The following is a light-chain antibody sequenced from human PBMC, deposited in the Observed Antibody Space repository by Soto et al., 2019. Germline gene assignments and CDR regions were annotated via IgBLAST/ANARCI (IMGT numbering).Light chain of an antibody. CDR3: QQYNNWPQT. Sequence: VMTQFPASLCVSPGERATLSCRASESVRSNLAWYQQRPGQAPRLLIYGASTRATDIPARFSGSGSGTEFTLTISGLQSEDFAVYYCQQYNNWPQTFGQGTKVDIK. CDR1: ESVRSN. V-gene: IGKV3-15*01. J-gene: IGKJ1*01. CDR2: GAS.